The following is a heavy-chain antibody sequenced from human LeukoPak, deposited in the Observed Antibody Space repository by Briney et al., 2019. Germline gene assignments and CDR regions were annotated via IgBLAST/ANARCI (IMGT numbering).Heavy chain of an antibody. Sequence: PGGSLRLSCAASGFTFSSYSMNWVRQAPGKGLEWVSYISSSSSTIYYADSVKGRFTISRDNAKNSLYLQMNSLRAEDTAVYYCAKGYSLSVDYWGQGTLVTVSS. J-gene: IGHJ4*02. D-gene: IGHD5-18*01. CDR1: GFTFSSYS. V-gene: IGHV3-48*01. CDR3: AKGYSLSVDY. CDR2: ISSSSSTI.